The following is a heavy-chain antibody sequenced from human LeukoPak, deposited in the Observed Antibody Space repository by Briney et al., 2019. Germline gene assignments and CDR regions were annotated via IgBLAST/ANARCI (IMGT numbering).Heavy chain of an antibody. J-gene: IGHJ4*02. CDR1: GFTFSSYS. Sequence: GGSLRLSCAASGFTFSSYSMSWVRQAPWKGLEWVSTTTTAGGNTYYADSVRGRFAISRDNSKNMLYLQMNSLRAEDTAVYYCAKARSSWAGYFDCWGQGALVTVSS. CDR2: TTTAGGNT. CDR3: AKARSSWAGYFDC. V-gene: IGHV3-23*01. D-gene: IGHD2-15*01.